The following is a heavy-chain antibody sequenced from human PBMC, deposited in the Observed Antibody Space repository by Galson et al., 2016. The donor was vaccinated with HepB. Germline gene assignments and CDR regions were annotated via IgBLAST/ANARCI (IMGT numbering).Heavy chain of an antibody. J-gene: IGHJ4*02. D-gene: IGHD1-26*01. V-gene: IGHV3-74*01. CDR3: ARGGSRPIDY. CDR1: GFTFDNHW. Sequence: SLRLSCAASGFTFDNHWMHWVRQAPGKGLVWVSRISPDGGTTNYADSVKGRFTISRDNAKNTLYLQMNSLRAADTAVYYCARGGSRPIDYWGQGTLVTVSS. CDR2: ISPDGGTT.